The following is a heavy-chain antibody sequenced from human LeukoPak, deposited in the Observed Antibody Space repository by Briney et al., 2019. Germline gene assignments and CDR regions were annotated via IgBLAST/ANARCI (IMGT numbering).Heavy chain of an antibody. Sequence: ASVKVSCKASGYTFTGYYMHWVRQAPGQGLEWMGWINPNSGGTNYAQKFQGRVTMTRDTSISTAYMELSRLRSDDTAVYYCARVGLGPRGYYGMDVWGQGTTVTVSS. CDR2: INPNSGGT. CDR3: ARVGLGPRGYYGMDV. CDR1: GYTFTGYY. J-gene: IGHJ6*02. D-gene: IGHD3-10*01. V-gene: IGHV1-2*02.